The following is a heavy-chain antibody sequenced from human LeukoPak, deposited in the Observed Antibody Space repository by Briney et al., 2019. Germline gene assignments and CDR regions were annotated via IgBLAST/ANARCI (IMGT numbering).Heavy chain of an antibody. CDR1: GYTFTSYG. Sequence: ASVKVSCKASGYTFTSYGISWVRQAPGQGLEWMGWISAYNGNTNYAQKLQGRVTMTTDTSTSTAYMELRSLRPDDTAVYYCARDSRSVVVVAKPPNWFDPWGQGTLVTVSS. CDR3: ARDSRSVVVVAKPPNWFDP. J-gene: IGHJ5*02. D-gene: IGHD2-15*01. CDR2: ISAYNGNT. V-gene: IGHV1-18*01.